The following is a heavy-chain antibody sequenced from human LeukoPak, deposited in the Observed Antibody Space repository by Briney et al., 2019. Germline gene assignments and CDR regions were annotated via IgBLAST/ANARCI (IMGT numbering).Heavy chain of an antibody. CDR2: IYYSGST. Sequence: PSETLSLTCTVSGGSISSYYWSWIRQPPGKGLEWIGYIYYSGSTSYNPSLKSRVTISVDTSENQFSLKLSSETAADTAVYYCARDGSGSGWANWGQGTLVTVSS. D-gene: IGHD6-19*01. CDR3: ARDGSGSGWAN. J-gene: IGHJ4*02. CDR1: GGSISSYY. V-gene: IGHV4-59*01.